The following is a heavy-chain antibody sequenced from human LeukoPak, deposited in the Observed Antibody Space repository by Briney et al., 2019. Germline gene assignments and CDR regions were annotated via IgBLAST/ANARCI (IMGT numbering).Heavy chain of an antibody. CDR1: GYTFTCFH. CDR2: INPNSGGT. V-gene: IGHV1-2*02. J-gene: IGHJ4*02. CDR3: ARENPSNSNDAFDY. D-gene: IGHD1-1*01. Sequence: ASVKVSCKASGYTFTCFHRHWLRQAPGQGPEWMGWINPNSGGTKYAQKFQGKVALTIDSSISTAYMAVSRLQSGDTANYYCARENPSNSNDAFDYWGQGTLVTVSS.